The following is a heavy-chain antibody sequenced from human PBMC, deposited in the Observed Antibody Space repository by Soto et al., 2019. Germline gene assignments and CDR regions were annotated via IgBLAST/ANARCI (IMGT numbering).Heavy chain of an antibody. V-gene: IGHV1-3*01. CDR2: INAGNGNT. CDR1: GYTFTSYA. Sequence: ASVKVSCKASGYTFTSYAMHWVRQAPGQRLEWMGWINAGNGNTKYSQKFQGRVTITRDTSASTAYMELSSLRSEDTAVYYCARDLGITMIVPFDYWGKGTLVTVSS. CDR3: ARDLGITMIVPFDY. J-gene: IGHJ4*02. D-gene: IGHD3-22*01.